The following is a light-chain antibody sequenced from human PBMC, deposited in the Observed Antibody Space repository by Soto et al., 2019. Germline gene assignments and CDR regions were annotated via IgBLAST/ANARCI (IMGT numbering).Light chain of an antibody. J-gene: IGKJ1*01. CDR1: QSISSY. CDR2: AAS. Sequence: DIQITHSPSSLSASVLYRVTTTCRASQSISSYLNWYQQKPGKAPKLLIYAASSLQSGVPSRFSGSGSGTDFTLTISSLQPEDFATYYCQQSYSTPPTFGQGTKVDIK. CDR3: QQSYSTPPT. V-gene: IGKV1-39*01.